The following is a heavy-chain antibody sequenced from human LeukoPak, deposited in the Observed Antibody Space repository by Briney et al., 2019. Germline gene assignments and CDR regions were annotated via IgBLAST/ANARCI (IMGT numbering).Heavy chain of an antibody. CDR2: INPSGGST. V-gene: IGHV1-46*01. CDR1: GYTFTSYY. CDR3: ARGSLWFGARRGYFQH. Sequence: ASVKVSCKASGYTFTSYYMHWVRQAPGQGLEWMGIINPSGGSTSCAQKFQGRVTMTRNTSISTAYMELSSLRSEDTAVYYCARGSLWFGARRGYFQHWGQGTLVTVSS. J-gene: IGHJ1*01. D-gene: IGHD3-10*01.